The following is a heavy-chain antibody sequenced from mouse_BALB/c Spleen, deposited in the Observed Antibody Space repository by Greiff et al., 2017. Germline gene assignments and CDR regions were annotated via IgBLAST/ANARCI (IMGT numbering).Heavy chain of an antibody. Sequence: QVKLQESGAELVRPGSSVKISCKASGYAFSSYWMNWVKQRPGQGLEWIGQIYPGDGDTNYNGKFKGKATLTADKSSSTAYMQLSSLTSEDSAVYFCARSPYYYGSKYFDVWGAGTTVTVSS. D-gene: IGHD1-1*01. CDR1: GYAFSSYW. CDR3: ARSPYYYGSKYFDV. V-gene: IGHV1-80*01. CDR2: IYPGDGDT. J-gene: IGHJ1*01.